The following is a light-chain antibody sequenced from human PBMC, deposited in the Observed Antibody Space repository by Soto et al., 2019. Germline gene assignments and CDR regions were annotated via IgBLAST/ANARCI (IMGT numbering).Light chain of an antibody. Sequence: TQSPGILSLSPGERATLSCRASQRVNSDDLSWYQQKRGQAPRLLMYGASNRATGIPDRFSGSGSGAEFTLTINSLQSEDFAVYYCQPYNNWPLTFGGGTKVEIK. J-gene: IGKJ4*01. V-gene: IGKV3D-15*01. CDR2: GAS. CDR1: QRVNSD. CDR3: QPYNNWPLT.